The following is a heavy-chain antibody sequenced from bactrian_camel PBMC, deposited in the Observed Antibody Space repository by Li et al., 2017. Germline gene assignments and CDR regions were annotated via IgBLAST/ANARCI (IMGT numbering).Heavy chain of an antibody. V-gene: IGHV3S60*01. D-gene: IGHD7*01. CDR2: FNARGSAS. J-gene: IGHJ4*01. CDR1: GYTDTALC. Sequence: HVQLVESGGGTVQTGGSLRLSCVASGYTDTALCMAWFRRAPGRERMEVASFNARGSASSYADAVKGRFTVSKDNTNNTVYLQMNSLKPDDSGTYICAYESGTTADLCRRRRPGGYFGQGTQVTVS.